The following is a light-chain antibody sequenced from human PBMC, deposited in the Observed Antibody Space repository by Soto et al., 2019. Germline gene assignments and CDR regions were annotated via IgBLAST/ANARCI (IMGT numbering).Light chain of an antibody. CDR3: SSYTSSRTWV. CDR1: GSDVGAYNY. V-gene: IGLV2-14*03. Sequence: QSVLTQPASVSGSPGQSITLSCIGTGSDVGAYNYVTWYQQHPGKAPKLMIFDVSNRPSGVSNRFSGSKSGNTASLTISGLQAEDEADYYCSSYTSSRTWVFGGGTKLTVL. J-gene: IGLJ3*02. CDR2: DVS.